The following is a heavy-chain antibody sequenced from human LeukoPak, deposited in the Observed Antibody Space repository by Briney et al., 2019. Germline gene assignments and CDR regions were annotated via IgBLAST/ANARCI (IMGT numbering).Heavy chain of an antibody. D-gene: IGHD3-10*01. CDR3: ARSGIGVPFDY. Sequence: SETLFLTCTVSGGSISSSSYYWGWIRQPPGKGLEWIGEINHSGSTNYNPSLKSRVTISVDTSKNQFSLRLSSVTAADTAVYYCARSGIGVPFDYWGQGTLVTVSS. CDR1: GGSISSSSYY. J-gene: IGHJ4*02. V-gene: IGHV4-39*07. CDR2: INHSGST.